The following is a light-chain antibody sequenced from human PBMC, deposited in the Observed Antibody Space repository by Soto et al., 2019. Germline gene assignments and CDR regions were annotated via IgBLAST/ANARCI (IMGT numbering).Light chain of an antibody. CDR3: QQYGSSPRT. CDR1: QSVSSSY. Sequence: EIVLTQSPGTLFLSPGERATLSCRASQSVSSSYLAWYQQKPGQAPRLLIYGASSRATGIPDRFSGSGSGTDFILTISRLEPEDFAVYYCQQYGSSPRTFGQGTKVEIK. CDR2: GAS. V-gene: IGKV3-20*01. J-gene: IGKJ1*01.